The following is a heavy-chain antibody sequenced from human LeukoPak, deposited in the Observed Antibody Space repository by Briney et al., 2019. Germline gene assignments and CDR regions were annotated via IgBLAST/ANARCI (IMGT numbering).Heavy chain of an antibody. CDR2: VYYSGST. CDR1: GGSISSSSYY. CDR3: ARNAEVTVASVTFEY. D-gene: IGHD6-19*01. V-gene: IGHV4-39*01. Sequence: SETLSLTRTVSGGSISSSSYYWGWIRQPPGKGLEWIGSVYYSGSTYYNPSLKSRVTISVDTSKNQFSLRVSSVTAADTAVYYCARNAEVTVASVTFEYWGQGTLVTVSS. J-gene: IGHJ4*02.